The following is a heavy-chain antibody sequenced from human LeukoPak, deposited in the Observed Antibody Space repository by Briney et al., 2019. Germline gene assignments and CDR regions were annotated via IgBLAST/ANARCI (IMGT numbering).Heavy chain of an antibody. J-gene: IGHJ4*02. CDR3: ARGDDYTDY. Sequence: GGSLRLSCAASGFTFSSYSMNWVRQAPGKGLEWISYISSSSSTIYYADSVKGRFTISRDNAKNSLYLQMNSLGAEDTAVYYCARGDDYTDYWGQGTLVTVSS. V-gene: IGHV3-48*04. CDR1: GFTFSSYS. CDR2: ISSSSSTI.